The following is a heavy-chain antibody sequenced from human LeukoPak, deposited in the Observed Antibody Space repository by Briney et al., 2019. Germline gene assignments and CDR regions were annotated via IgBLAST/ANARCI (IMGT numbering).Heavy chain of an antibody. CDR1: GFTFSSCA. Sequence: GSLRLSCAASGFTFSSCAMSWVRQAPGKGLEWIGEINHSGSTNYNPSLKSRVTISVDTSKNQFSLKLSSVTAADTAVYYCARGRWFDPWGQGTLVTVSS. CDR2: INHSGST. V-gene: IGHV4-34*01. CDR3: ARGRWFDP. J-gene: IGHJ5*02.